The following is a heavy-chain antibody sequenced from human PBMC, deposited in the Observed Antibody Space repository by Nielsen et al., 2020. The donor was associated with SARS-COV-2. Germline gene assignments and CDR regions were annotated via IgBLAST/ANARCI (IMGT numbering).Heavy chain of an antibody. V-gene: IGHV6-1*01. CDR2: TYYRSKWYN. D-gene: IGHD3-3*01. CDR3: ARGAYDFWSGYYNFDQ. Sequence: SQTLSLTCAISGDSVSSNSAAWNWIRQSPSRGPEWLGRTYYRSKWYNDYAVSVKSRITINPDTSKNQFSLQLNSVTPEDTAVYYCARGAYDFWSGYYNFDQWGQGTLVTVSS. J-gene: IGHJ4*02. CDR1: GDSVSSNSAA.